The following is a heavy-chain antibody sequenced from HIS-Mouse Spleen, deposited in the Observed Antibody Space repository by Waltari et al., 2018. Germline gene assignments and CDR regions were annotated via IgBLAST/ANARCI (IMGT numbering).Heavy chain of an antibody. CDR1: GGSISSSSYY. V-gene: IGHV4-39*07. CDR3: AREIPYSSSWYDWYFDL. D-gene: IGHD6-13*01. Sequence: QLQLQESGPGLVKPSETLSLTCTVSGGSISSSSYYWGWIRQPPGKGLEGIGIIYYSGGTYYNPSLKSRVTISVDTSKNQFSLKLSSVTAADTAVYYCAREIPYSSSWYDWYFDLWGRGTLVTVSS. J-gene: IGHJ2*01. CDR2: IYYSGGT.